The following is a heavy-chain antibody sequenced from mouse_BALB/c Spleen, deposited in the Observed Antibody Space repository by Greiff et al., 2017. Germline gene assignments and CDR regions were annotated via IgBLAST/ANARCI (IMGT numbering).Heavy chain of an antibody. J-gene: IGHJ1*01. CDR3: ARQEYGNYVGYFDV. Sequence: EVKLVESGGGLVKPGGSLKLSCAASGFTFSSYAMSWVRQTPEKRLEWVATISSGGSYTYYLDSVKGRFTISRDNAKNTLYLQMSSLRSEDTAMYYCARQEYGNYVGYFDVWGAGTTVTVSS. CDR2: ISSGGSYT. V-gene: IGHV5-9-3*01. D-gene: IGHD2-10*02. CDR1: GFTFSSYA.